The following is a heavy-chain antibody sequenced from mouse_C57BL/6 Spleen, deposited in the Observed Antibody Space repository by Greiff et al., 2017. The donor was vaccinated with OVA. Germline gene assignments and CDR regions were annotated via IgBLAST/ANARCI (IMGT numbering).Heavy chain of an antibody. V-gene: IGHV1-76*01. D-gene: IGHD1-1*01. CDR2: IYPGSGNT. CDR3: ARSGSSLPRFAY. Sequence: QVQLQQSGAELVRPGASVKLSCKASGYTFTDYYINWVKQRPGQGLEWIARIYPGSGNTYYNEKFKGKATLTAEKSSSTAYMQLSSLTSEDSAVYFCARSGSSLPRFAYWGQGTLVTVSA. J-gene: IGHJ3*01. CDR1: GYTFTDYY.